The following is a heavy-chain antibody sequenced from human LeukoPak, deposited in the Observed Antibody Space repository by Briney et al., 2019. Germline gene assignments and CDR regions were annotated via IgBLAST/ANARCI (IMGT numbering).Heavy chain of an antibody. CDR2: ISSGRII. CDR3: ASTGGYGSGTYDYYYFGMDV. Sequence: GGSLRLSCAASGFTFSSYEMNWVRQAPGKGLEWVAYISSGRIIYYADSVKGRFTISRDNAKNSLYLQMNSLRAKDTAVYYCASTGGYGSGTYDYYYFGMDVWGQGTTVTVSS. CDR1: GFTFSSYE. D-gene: IGHD3-10*01. J-gene: IGHJ6*02. V-gene: IGHV3-48*03.